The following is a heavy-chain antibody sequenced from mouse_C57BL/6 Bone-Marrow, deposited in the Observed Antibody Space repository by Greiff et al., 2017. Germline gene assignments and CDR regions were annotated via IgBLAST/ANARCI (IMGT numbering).Heavy chain of an antibody. V-gene: IGHV1-15*01. CDR2: IDPETGGT. CDR3: TRPTTVQFAY. Sequence: VQVVESGAELVRPGASVTLSCKASGYTFTDYEMHWVKQTPVHGLEWIGAIDPETGGTAYNQKFKGKAILTADKSSSTAYMELRSLTSEDSAGYYCTRPTTVQFAYWGQGTLVTVSA. J-gene: IGHJ3*01. CDR1: GYTFTDYE. D-gene: IGHD1-1*01.